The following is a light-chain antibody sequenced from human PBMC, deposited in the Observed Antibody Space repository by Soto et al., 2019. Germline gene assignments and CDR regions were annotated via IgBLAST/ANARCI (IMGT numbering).Light chain of an antibody. CDR3: CSCAGSSSYV. J-gene: IGLJ1*01. CDR1: CSDVGSYNL. V-gene: IGLV2-23*01. Sequence: QSVLTQPASVSGSPGQSITLSCTGTCSDVGSYNLVSWYQQHPGTAPKLMFYESSKRPSWASNRLSGSTSGNTASLTISGLQAQEEADYYCCSCAGSSSYVFGTGSKVTLL. CDR2: ESS.